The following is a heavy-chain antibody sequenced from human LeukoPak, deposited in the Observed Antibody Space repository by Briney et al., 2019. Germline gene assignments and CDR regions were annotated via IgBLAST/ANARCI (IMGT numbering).Heavy chain of an antibody. Sequence: SQTLSLTCSVSGGSISSGGYYWSWIRQPPGKGLEWIGYIYYSGSTNYNPSLKSRVTISVDTSKNQFSLKLSSVTAADTAVYYCARSQYYDFWSGYYGDWFDPWGQGTLVAVSS. CDR2: IYYSGST. V-gene: IGHV4-61*08. CDR3: ARSQYYDFWSGYYGDWFDP. D-gene: IGHD3-3*01. J-gene: IGHJ5*02. CDR1: GGSISSGGYY.